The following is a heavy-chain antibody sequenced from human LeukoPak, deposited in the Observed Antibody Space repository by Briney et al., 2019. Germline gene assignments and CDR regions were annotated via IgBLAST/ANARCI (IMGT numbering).Heavy chain of an antibody. CDR2: IYYSGST. CDR1: GGSISSSSYY. V-gene: IGHV4-39*01. Sequence: PSETLSLSCSVSGGSISSSSYYWGWIRQPPGKGLEWIGSIYYSGSTYYNPSLKSRVTISVDTSKSQFSLKLSSVTAADTAVYYCARIPVVDDAFDIWGQGTMGTVSS. J-gene: IGHJ3*02. CDR3: ARIPVVDDAFDI. D-gene: IGHD4-23*01.